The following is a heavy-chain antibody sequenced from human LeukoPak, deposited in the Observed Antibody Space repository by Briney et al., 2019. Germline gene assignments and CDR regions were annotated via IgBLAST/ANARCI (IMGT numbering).Heavy chain of an antibody. V-gene: IGHV1-24*01. D-gene: IGHD1-26*01. CDR3: ARAKGATTWYYYYYYGMDV. CDR2: FDPEDGET. J-gene: IGHJ6*02. CDR1: GYTLTELS. Sequence: ASVKVSCKVSGYTLTELSMHWVRQAPGKGLEWMGGFDPEDGETIYAQKFQGRVTMTEDTSTDTAYMELSSLRSEDTAVYYCARAKGATTWYYYYYYGMDVWGQGTTVTVSS.